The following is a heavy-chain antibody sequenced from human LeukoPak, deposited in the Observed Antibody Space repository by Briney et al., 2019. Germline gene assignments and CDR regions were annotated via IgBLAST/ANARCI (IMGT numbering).Heavy chain of an antibody. CDR3: AIRTVTTPGGYYYGMDV. J-gene: IGHJ6*02. V-gene: IGHV4-34*01. CDR2: INHSGST. CDR1: GGSFSGYY. Sequence: SETLSLTCAVYGGSFSGYYWSWIRQPPGKGLEWIGEINHSGSTNYNPSLKSRVTISVDTSKNQFSLKLSSVTAADTAVYYCAIRTVTTPGGYYYGMDVWGQGTTVTVSS. D-gene: IGHD4-17*01.